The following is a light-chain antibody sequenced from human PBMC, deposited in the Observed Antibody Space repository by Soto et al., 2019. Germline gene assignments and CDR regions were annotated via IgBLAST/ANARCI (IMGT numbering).Light chain of an antibody. CDR1: QSVTSNY. V-gene: IGKV3-20*01. CDR3: QQYGGSPWT. J-gene: IGKJ1*01. Sequence: EILLTQSPGTLYLSPGERATLSCRASQSVTSNYLAWYLQRPCQAPRLLIYDASSRAAGIPDRFSGSGSGRDFTLTISRLEPDDFAVYYCQQYGGSPWTFGQGTKVEIK. CDR2: DAS.